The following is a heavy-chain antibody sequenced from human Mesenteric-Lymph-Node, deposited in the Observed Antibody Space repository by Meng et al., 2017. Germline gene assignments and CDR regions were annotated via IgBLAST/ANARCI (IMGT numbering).Heavy chain of an antibody. V-gene: IGHV4-59*12. CDR3: ARGPGGSPRGY. D-gene: IGHD3-10*01. Sequence: SETLSLTCTVSGGSISSDYWNWIRQPPGKGLEWIAYVYYSGSTSYNPSLKSRVTISVDTSKNQFSLKLSSVTAADTAVYYCARGPGGSPRGYWGQGTLVTVSS. CDR2: VYYSGST. CDR1: GGSISSDY. J-gene: IGHJ4*02.